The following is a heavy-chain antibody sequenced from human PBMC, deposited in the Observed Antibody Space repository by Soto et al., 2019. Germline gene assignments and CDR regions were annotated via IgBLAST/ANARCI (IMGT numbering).Heavy chain of an antibody. V-gene: IGHV1-69*12. D-gene: IGHD4-17*01. J-gene: IGHJ2*01. CDR2: SIPIFGTA. CDR1: GGTFSSYA. Sequence: QVQLVQSGAEVKKPGSSVKVSCKASGGTFSSYAISWVRQAPGQGLEWMGGSIPIFGTANYAQKFQGRVTVTGGESTSTAYMELSSLRSEDTAVYYCARVGDYGDFRDWYFDLWGRGTLVTVSS. CDR3: ARVGDYGDFRDWYFDL.